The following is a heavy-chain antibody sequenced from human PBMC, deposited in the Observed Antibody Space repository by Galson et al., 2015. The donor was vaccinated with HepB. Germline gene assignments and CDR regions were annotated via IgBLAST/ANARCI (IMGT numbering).Heavy chain of an antibody. D-gene: IGHD6-13*01. J-gene: IGHJ3*02. CDR2: IDWDDDK. CDR3: ARIHRRAAAVDAFDI. CDR1: GFSLSTSGMC. V-gene: IGHV2-70*01. Sequence: PALVKPTQTLTLTCTFSGFSLSTSGMCVSWIRQPPGKALEWLALIDWDDDKYYSTSLKTRLTISKDTSKNQVVLTMTNMDPVDTATYYCARIHRRAAAVDAFDIWGQGTMVTVSS.